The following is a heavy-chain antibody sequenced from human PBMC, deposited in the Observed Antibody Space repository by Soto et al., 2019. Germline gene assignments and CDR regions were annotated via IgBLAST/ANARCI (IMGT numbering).Heavy chain of an antibody. CDR1: GFTFSTDS. V-gene: IGHV3-48*02. D-gene: IGHD6-19*01. CDR2: ISTSGATR. CDR3: ARFFGSGFDF. Sequence: EVQLVESGGGLVQPGGSLRLSCVASGFTFSTDSMNWVRQAPGKGLEWVAHISTSGATRSYADSVKGRFTISRDLAKTLLYLQMDSLRNEDTAVYYRARFFGSGFDFWGQGTLVTVSS. J-gene: IGHJ4*02.